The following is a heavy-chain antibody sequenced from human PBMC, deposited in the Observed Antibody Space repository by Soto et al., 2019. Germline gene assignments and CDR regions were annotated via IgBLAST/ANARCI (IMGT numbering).Heavy chain of an antibody. J-gene: IGHJ6*02. CDR3: ARGHGIQLWFQDYYYYGMDV. D-gene: IGHD5-18*01. CDR1: GYTFTSYG. CDR2: ISAYNGNT. V-gene: IGHV1-18*01. Sequence: GASVKVSCKASGYTFTSYGISWVRQAPGQGLEWMGWISAYNGNTNYAQKLQGRVTMATDTSTSTAYMELRSLRSDDTAVYYCARGHGIQLWFQDYYYYGMDVWGQGTTVTVSS.